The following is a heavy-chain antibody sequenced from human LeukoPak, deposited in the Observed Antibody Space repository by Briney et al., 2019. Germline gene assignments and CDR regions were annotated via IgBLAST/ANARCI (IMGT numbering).Heavy chain of an antibody. Sequence: TSETLSLTYAVYGGSFSGYYWSWIRQPPGKGLEWIGEINHSGSTNYNPSLKSRVTISVDTSKNQFSLKLSSVTAADTAVYYCARGKRGCSSTSCYLNYWGQGTLVTVSS. CDR1: GGSFSGYY. V-gene: IGHV4-34*01. CDR3: ARGKRGCSSTSCYLNY. D-gene: IGHD2-2*01. J-gene: IGHJ4*02. CDR2: INHSGST.